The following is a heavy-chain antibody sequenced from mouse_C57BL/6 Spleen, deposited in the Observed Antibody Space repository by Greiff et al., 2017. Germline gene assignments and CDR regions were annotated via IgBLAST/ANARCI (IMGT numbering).Heavy chain of an antibody. CDR3: ATLYYGSSYLFDY. V-gene: IGHV1-39*01. J-gene: IGHJ2*01. Sequence: EVQLQQSGPELVKPGASVKISCKASGYSFTDYNMNWVKQSNGKSLEWIGVINPNYGTTSYNQKFKGKATLTVEQSSSTAYMQLNSLTSEDSAVYYCATLYYGSSYLFDYWGQGTTLTVSS. CDR2: INPNYGTT. D-gene: IGHD1-1*01. CDR1: GYSFTDYN.